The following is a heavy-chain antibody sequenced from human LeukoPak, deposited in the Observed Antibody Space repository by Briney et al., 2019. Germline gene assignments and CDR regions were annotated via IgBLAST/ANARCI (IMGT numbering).Heavy chain of an antibody. CDR3: ARDFAPGIAAAGIFDY. CDR2: IMPIFGTA. J-gene: IGHJ4*02. CDR1: GGTFSSYA. D-gene: IGHD6-13*01. Sequence: ASVKVSCKASGGTFSSYAISWVRQAPGQGLEWMVRIMPIFGTANYAQKFQGRVTITTDESTSTAYMELSSLRSEDTAVYYCARDFAPGIAAAGIFDYWGQGTLVTVSS. V-gene: IGHV1-69*05.